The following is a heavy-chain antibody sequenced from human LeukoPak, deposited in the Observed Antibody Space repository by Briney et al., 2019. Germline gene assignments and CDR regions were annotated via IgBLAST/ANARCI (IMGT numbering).Heavy chain of an antibody. CDR1: GGSISPYY. D-gene: IGHD4/OR15-4a*01. J-gene: IGHJ3*02. CDR3: ARAKDNYRGNDAFDI. CDR2: IYTSGST. Sequence: SETLSLTCIVSGGSISPYYWSWIRQPAGKGLEWIGRIYTSGSTNYNPSLKSRVTMSVDPSKNQFSLKLSSVTAADTAVYYCARAKDNYRGNDAFDIWGQGTMVTVSS. V-gene: IGHV4-4*07.